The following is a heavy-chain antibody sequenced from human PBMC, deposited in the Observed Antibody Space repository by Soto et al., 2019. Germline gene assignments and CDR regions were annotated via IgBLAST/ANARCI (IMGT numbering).Heavy chain of an antibody. J-gene: IGHJ4*02. CDR3: ARGFMYESYPILSNLFSF. CDR2: LWEDGTTF. D-gene: IGHD2-21*01. Sequence: SLRLSYAPSSINFPNYLMHCVRHSPGKGLEWVAVLWEDGTTFYYRDSVKGRFTISRDTSKNTLFLHMDGLRAEETAVYFCARGFMYESYPILSNLFSFWGQGSLVLVSS. V-gene: IGHV3-33*01. CDR1: SINFPNYL.